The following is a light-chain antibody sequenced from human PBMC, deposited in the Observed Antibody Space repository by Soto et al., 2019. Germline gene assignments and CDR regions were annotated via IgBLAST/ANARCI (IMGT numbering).Light chain of an antibody. CDR3: CSYAGNPYV. J-gene: IGLJ1*01. CDR1: SSDVGSYNS. Sequence: QAVVSQPASVSGSPGQSIAISCTGTSSDVGSYNSVSWYQQHPGKAPKLMIYEGSKRPSGVSDRFSGSKSGNTASLTISGLQAEDEADYYCCSYAGNPYVFGTGTKVTVL. V-gene: IGLV2-23*01. CDR2: EGS.